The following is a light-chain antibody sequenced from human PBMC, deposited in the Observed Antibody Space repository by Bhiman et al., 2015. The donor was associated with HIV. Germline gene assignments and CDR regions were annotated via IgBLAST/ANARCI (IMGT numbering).Light chain of an antibody. CDR3: QFWDRNSDRSVV. CDR2: KDS. V-gene: IGLV3-25*02. CDR1: ALPKQY. J-gene: IGLJ2*01. Sequence: SYELTQPPSVSVSPGQTARITCSGDALPKQYAYWYQQKPGQAPVLVIYKDSERPSGISDRFSGSNSATTATLVISRAEGGDEADYYCQFWDRNSDRSVVFGGGTKLTVL.